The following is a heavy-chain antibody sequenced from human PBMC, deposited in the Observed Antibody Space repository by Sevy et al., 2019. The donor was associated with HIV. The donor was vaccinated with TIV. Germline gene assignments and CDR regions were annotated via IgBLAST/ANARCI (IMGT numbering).Heavy chain of an antibody. J-gene: IGHJ6*02. Sequence: GGSLRLSCAASGFTFSSYSMNWVRQAPGKGLEWVSYISSSSSTIYYADSVKGRFTISRDNAKNALYLQMNSLRDEDTAVYYCARDRRAYSGYDLLDYYYYGMDVWGQGTTVTVSS. CDR1: GFTFSSYS. D-gene: IGHD5-12*01. V-gene: IGHV3-48*02. CDR3: ARDRRAYSGYDLLDYYYYGMDV. CDR2: ISSSSSTI.